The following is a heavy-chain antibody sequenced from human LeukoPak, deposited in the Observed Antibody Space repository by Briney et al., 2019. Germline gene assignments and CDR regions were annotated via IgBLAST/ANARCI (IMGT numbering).Heavy chain of an antibody. CDR2: ISAYNGNT. D-gene: IGHD1-14*01. CDR1: VYTFTSYG. CDR3: ARIAESKPPTN. Sequence: GASVKFSCKASVYTFTSYGISWVRQAPGQGLEWMGWISAYNGNTNYAQKLQGRVTMTTDTSTSTAYMELRSLRSDDTAVYYCARIAESKPPTNWGQGTLVTVSS. J-gene: IGHJ4*02. V-gene: IGHV1-18*04.